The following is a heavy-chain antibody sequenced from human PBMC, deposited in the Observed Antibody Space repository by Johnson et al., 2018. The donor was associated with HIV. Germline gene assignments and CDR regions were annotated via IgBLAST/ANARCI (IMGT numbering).Heavy chain of an antibody. CDR2: INWNGGST. CDR3: ARRDSGSLSFDI. CDR1: GFTFDDYG. V-gene: IGHV3-20*04. Sequence: VQLVESGGGVVRPGGSLRLSCAASGFTFDDYGMSWVRQAPGKGLEWVSGINWNGGSTGYTDSVKGRCTISSDNGKNSLYLQMNSLRAEDTALYYCARRDSGSLSFDIWGQGTMVTVSS. D-gene: IGHD1-26*01. J-gene: IGHJ3*02.